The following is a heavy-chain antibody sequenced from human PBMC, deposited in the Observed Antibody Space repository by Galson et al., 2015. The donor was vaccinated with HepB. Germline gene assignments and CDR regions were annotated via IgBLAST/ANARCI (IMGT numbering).Heavy chain of an antibody. V-gene: IGHV3-33*01. CDR2: IWYDGSNK. CDR3: ARSLTMGYCSSTSCPPGDWFDP. CDR1: GFTFSSYG. J-gene: IGHJ5*02. D-gene: IGHD2-2*01. Sequence: SLRLSCAASGFTFSSYGMHWVRQAPGKGLEWVAVIWYDGSNKYYADSVKGRFTISRDNSKNTLYLQMNSLRAEDTAVYYCARSLTMGYCSSTSCPPGDWFDPWGQGTLDTVSS.